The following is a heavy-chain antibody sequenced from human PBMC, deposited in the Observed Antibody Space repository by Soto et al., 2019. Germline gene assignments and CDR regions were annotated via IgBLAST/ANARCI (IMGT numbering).Heavy chain of an antibody. D-gene: IGHD2-2*01. CDR1: GFTFISSA. CDR3: AADLGPYRKGYDAYALDA. J-gene: IGHJ6*02. V-gene: IGHV1-58*01. CDR2: LVVGSGNT. Sequence: SVQVSCKPSGFTFISSAVQWVRQARGQRPEWIGGLVVGSGNTNDAERCQERVTLTRDVSTATTYLNLMRLSSEDTAVYYSAADLGPYRKGYDAYALDAWGQGTTVTV.